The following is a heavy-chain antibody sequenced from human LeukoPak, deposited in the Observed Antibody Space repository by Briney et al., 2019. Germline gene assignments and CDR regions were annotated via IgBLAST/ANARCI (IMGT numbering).Heavy chain of an antibody. CDR1: RFTFSSYD. CDR2: ISSSGSTI. J-gene: IGHJ6*04. D-gene: IGHD3-10*02. Sequence: PGGSLRLSCAASRFTFSSYDMSWVRQAPGKGLEWVSYISSSGSTIYYADSVKGRFTISRDNAKNSLYLQMNSLRAEDTAVYYCAELGITMIGGVWGKGTTVTISS. V-gene: IGHV3-48*03. CDR3: AELGITMIGGV.